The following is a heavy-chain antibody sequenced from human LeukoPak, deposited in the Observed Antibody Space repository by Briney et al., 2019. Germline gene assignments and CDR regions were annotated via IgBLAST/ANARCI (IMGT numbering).Heavy chain of an antibody. D-gene: IGHD3-10*01. Sequence: ASMKVSCKASGYTFTSYDINWVRQATGQGLEWMGWMNPNSGNTGYAQKFQGRVTMTRNTSISTAYMELSSLRSEDTAVYDCARGPTMVRGVGPDMDVWGKGTTVTVSS. CDR1: GYTFTSYD. V-gene: IGHV1-8*01. CDR3: ARGPTMVRGVGPDMDV. CDR2: MNPNSGNT. J-gene: IGHJ6*03.